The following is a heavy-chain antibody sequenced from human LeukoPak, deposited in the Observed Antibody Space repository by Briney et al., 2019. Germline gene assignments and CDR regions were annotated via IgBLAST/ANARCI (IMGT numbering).Heavy chain of an antibody. CDR2: IKQDGSEK. Sequence: GGSLRLSCAASGFTFSSYWMSWVRQAPGKGLEWVANIKQDGSEKYYVDSVKGRFTISRDNAKNSLYLQMNSLRAEDTAVYYCARDHHSSSWYRSYFDYWGQGTLVTVSS. CDR1: GFTFSSYW. D-gene: IGHD6-13*01. V-gene: IGHV3-7*01. J-gene: IGHJ4*02. CDR3: ARDHHSSSWYRSYFDY.